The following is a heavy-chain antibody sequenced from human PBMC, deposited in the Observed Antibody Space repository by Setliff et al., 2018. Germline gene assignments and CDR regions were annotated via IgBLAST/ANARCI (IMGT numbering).Heavy chain of an antibody. D-gene: IGHD1-26*01. V-gene: IGHV4-59*01. CDR1: GGSINNYH. J-gene: IGHJ3*02. CDR2: VGYNGNT. Sequence: SETLSLTCTVSGGSINNYHWNWIRQPPGKGLEWIGYVGYNGNTHYNPSLNSRVTMSVDTSKNQFSLKLTSVSAADTAVYYCARWGENSGRPDWRAFDIWGQGTVVTVSS. CDR3: ARWGENSGRPDWRAFDI.